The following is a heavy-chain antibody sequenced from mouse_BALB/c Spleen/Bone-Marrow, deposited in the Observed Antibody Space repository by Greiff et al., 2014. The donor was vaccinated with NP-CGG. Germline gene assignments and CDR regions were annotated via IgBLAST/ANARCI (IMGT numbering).Heavy chain of an antibody. CDR2: IYPGNSGT. D-gene: IGHD1-1*01. CDR3: TRSITTAVEFDY. Sequence: EVQLQQSGTVLARPGASVKMSCKASGYSFTSYWMYWIKQRPGQGLEWIGAIYPGNSGTSYNQNFKGKAKLTAVTSASTAYMELSSLTNEDSAVYCCTRSITTAVEFDYWGQGTSLTVSS. CDR1: GYSFTSYW. V-gene: IGHV1-5*01. J-gene: IGHJ2*03.